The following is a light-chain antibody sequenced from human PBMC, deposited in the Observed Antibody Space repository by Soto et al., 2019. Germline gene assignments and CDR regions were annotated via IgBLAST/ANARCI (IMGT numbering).Light chain of an antibody. CDR2: DAS. J-gene: IGKJ2*01. CDR3: QLYNSYSGYT. CDR1: QRITRW. V-gene: IGKV1-5*01. Sequence: DIQMTQSPSTLSASVGDRVTITCRASQRITRWLAWYQQKPGKAPNLLIYDASSLESGVPSTFSGSGPGTEFTLPISSLQPDDFATYYCQLYNSYSGYTFGQGTKLEIK.